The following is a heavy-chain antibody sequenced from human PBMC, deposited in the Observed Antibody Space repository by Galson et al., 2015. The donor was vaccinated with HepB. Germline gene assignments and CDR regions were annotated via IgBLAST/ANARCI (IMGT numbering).Heavy chain of an antibody. Sequence: QSGAEVKKPGESLRISCKGSGYSFTSYWISWVRQMPGKGLEWMGIIYPGDSDTRYSPSFQGQATISADKSISTAYLQWSSLKASDTAMYYCARHAYSYGTSYYYYGMDVWGQGTTVTVSS. CDR3: ARHAYSYGTSYYYYGMDV. V-gene: IGHV5-51*01. D-gene: IGHD5-18*01. CDR1: GYSFTSYW. J-gene: IGHJ6*02. CDR2: IYPGDSDT.